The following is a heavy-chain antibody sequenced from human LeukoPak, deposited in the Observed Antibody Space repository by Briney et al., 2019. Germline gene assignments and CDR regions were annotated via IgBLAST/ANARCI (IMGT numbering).Heavy chain of an antibody. Sequence: GGSLRLSCAASGFTFSSYSMNWVRQAPGKGLEWVSSISSSSSYIYHADSVKGRFTISRDNAQNSLFLQLNSLRAEDTAVYYCARDPYSSGWYKDAFDIWGQGTMVTVSS. CDR2: ISSSSSYI. D-gene: IGHD6-19*01. J-gene: IGHJ3*02. CDR1: GFTFSSYS. V-gene: IGHV3-21*01. CDR3: ARDPYSSGWYKDAFDI.